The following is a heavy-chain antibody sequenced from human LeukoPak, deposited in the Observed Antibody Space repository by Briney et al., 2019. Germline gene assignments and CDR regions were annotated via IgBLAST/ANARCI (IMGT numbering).Heavy chain of an antibody. CDR2: IYYSGST. Sequence: PSETLSLTCTVSGGSISSSSYYWGWIRQPPGKGLEWIGSIYYSGSTYYNPSLKSRVTISVDTSKNQFSLKLSSVTAADTAVYYCARNFSPRDPYYYYGMDVWGQGTTVTVSS. CDR3: ARNFSPRDPYYYYGMDV. D-gene: IGHD2/OR15-2a*01. CDR1: GGSISSSSYY. J-gene: IGHJ6*02. V-gene: IGHV4-39*01.